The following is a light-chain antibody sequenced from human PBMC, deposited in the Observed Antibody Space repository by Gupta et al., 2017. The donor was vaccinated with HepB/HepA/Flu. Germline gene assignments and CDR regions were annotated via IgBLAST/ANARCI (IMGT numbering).Light chain of an antibody. V-gene: IGKV1-33*01. CDR3: QQYDKHPPDT. Sequence: DIQMTQSPSSLSASVGDRVTITCQASQDISHYLNWYQQQPVKAPHLLIYDASNLEAGVPSRISRSGSGTDYTIIISSLQAEDIATYYWQQYDKHPPDTFGQGTKLEIK. CDR1: QDISHY. CDR2: DAS. J-gene: IGKJ2*01.